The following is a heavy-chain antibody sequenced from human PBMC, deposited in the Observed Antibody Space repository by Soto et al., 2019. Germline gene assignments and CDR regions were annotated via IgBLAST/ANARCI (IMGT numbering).Heavy chain of an antibody. Sequence: PGGSLRLSCAASGFTFSSYGMHWVRQAPGKGLEWVAVIWYGGSNKYYADSVKGRFTISRDNSKNTLYLQMNSLRAEDTAVYYCHTYYDSTPGPFDIWGQGTMVTVSS. V-gene: IGHV3-33*01. CDR2: IWYGGSNK. J-gene: IGHJ3*02. CDR3: HTYYDSTPGPFDI. CDR1: GFTFSSYG. D-gene: IGHD3-22*01.